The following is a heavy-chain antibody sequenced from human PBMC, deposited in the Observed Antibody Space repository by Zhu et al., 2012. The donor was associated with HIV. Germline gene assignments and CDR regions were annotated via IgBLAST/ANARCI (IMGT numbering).Heavy chain of an antibody. CDR1: GGSFSGYY. J-gene: IGHJ6*02. D-gene: IGHD3-16*01. CDR2: ITHIGIT. CDR3: SRRPVGTRWGSPLTSTITGLDV. V-gene: IGHV4-34*02. Sequence: QVQLQQWGAGLLKPSETLSLTCAVYGGSFSGYYWAWIRRPPGKGLEWIGEITHIGITEYTPSLTSRVTISVDPSKNQFSLKMRSVTAADTAVYYCSRRPVGTRWGSPLTSTITGLDVWGQGPRSSSP.